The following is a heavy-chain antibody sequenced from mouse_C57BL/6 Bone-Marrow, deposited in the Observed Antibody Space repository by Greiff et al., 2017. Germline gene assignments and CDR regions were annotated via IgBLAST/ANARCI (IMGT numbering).Heavy chain of an antibody. V-gene: IGHV5-4*03. D-gene: IGHD1-1*01. Sequence: EVKLVESGGGLVKPGGSPKLSCAAPGFTFSSYVMSWVRQTPEKRLVWVANISDGGSYTYYPDNVKGRFTISRDNAKNNLYLQMSHLKSEDTAMYYCARYYYGSMFAYWGQGTLVTVSA. J-gene: IGHJ3*01. CDR1: GFTFSSYV. CDR2: ISDGGSYT. CDR3: ARYYYGSMFAY.